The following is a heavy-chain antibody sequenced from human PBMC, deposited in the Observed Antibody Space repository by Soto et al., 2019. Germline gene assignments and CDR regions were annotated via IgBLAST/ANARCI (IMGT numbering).Heavy chain of an antibody. J-gene: IGHJ4*02. V-gene: IGHV3-23*01. Sequence: GGSLRLSCAASGFTFSSYAMSWVRQAPGKGLEWVSAISGSGGSTYYADSVKGRFTISRDNSKNTLYLQMNSLRAEDTAVYYCATGYSNYVFCFDYWGQGTLVTVSS. CDR3: ATGYSNYVFCFDY. CDR1: GFTFSSYA. D-gene: IGHD4-4*01. CDR2: ISGSGGST.